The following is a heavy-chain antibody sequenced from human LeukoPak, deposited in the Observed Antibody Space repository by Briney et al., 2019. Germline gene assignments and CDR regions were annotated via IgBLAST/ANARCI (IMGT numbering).Heavy chain of an antibody. Sequence: ASVKVSCKVSGYTLTELSMHWVRQAPGKGLEWMGGFDPEDGETIYAQKFQGRVTMTEDTSTDTAYMELSSLRSEDTAVYYCAMTLAYCGGDCYTSWFDPWGQGTLVTVSS. CDR2: FDPEDGET. J-gene: IGHJ5*02. V-gene: IGHV1-24*01. CDR1: GYTLTELS. D-gene: IGHD2-21*02. CDR3: AMTLAYCGGDCYTSWFDP.